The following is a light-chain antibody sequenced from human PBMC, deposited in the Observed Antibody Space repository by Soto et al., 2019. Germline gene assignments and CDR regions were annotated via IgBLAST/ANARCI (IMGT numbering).Light chain of an antibody. Sequence: AIRMTQSPSSFSASTGDRVTITCRASQGISSYLAWYQQKPGKAPKLLIYAAATLQRGAPSRFSASGSGTDFNLTISRLQSEDFATYYCQQYLRYPYTFGQGTKLEI. V-gene: IGKV1-8*01. CDR2: AAA. CDR3: QQYLRYPYT. J-gene: IGKJ2*01. CDR1: QGISSY.